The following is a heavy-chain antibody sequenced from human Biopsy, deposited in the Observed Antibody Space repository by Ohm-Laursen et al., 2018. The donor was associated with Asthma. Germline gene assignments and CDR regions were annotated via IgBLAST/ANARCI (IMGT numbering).Heavy chain of an antibody. CDR3: ARGDSSNWSHYHFDH. D-gene: IGHD3-22*01. Sequence: SLRLSCAASGFAVSRDYMFWVRQAPGKGLEWVSVIYSGGTSHTADSARGRFTISRDYSKNTLYLQMHSLRAEDTAVYYCARGDSSNWSHYHFDHWGQGTLVTVSS. J-gene: IGHJ4*02. V-gene: IGHV3-53*01. CDR2: IYSGGTS. CDR1: GFAVSRDY.